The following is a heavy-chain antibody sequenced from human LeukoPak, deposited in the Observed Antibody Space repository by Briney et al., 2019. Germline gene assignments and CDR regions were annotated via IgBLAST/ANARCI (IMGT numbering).Heavy chain of an antibody. CDR3: ARAPRQDGFLIDY. J-gene: IGHJ4*02. D-gene: IGHD5-24*01. V-gene: IGHV3-23*01. Sequence: GGSLRLSCAASGFTFRIYGMNWVRQAPGEGLEWVSGISPSGDRTYYAGSVKGRFTISRENAKNSFYLQMNSLGVGDTVLYYCARAPRQDGFLIDYWGQGTLVTVSS. CDR1: GFTFRIYG. CDR2: ISPSGDRT.